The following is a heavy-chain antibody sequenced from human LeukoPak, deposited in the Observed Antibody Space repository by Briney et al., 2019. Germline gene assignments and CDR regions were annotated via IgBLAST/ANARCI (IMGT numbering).Heavy chain of an antibody. CDR2: INHSGST. V-gene: IGHV4-34*01. Sequence: GSLRLSRAASGFTVSSNYISWVRQPPGKGLEWIGEINHSGSTNYNPSLKSRVTISVDTSKNQFSLKLSSVTAADTAVYYCARGPRLGYCSSTSCYSFDYWGQGTLVTVSS. J-gene: IGHJ4*02. CDR1: GFTVSSNY. CDR3: ARGPRLGYCSSTSCYSFDY. D-gene: IGHD2-2*01.